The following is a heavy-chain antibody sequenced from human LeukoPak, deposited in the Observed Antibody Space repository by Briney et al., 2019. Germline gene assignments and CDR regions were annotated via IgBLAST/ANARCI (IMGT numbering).Heavy chain of an antibody. J-gene: IGHJ4*02. D-gene: IGHD2-2*01. CDR3: AKDMRCTSTSCYGPFDF. Sequence: GGSLRLSCAASGFTFGSYAMNWVRQAPGKGLEWVSSISSGSSFIYYADSVKGRFTIARDNSKNSLYLQMNSLRTEDTALYFCAKDMRCTSTSCYGPFDFWGQGTLVTVSS. CDR1: GFTFGSYA. V-gene: IGHV3-21*04. CDR2: ISSGSSFI.